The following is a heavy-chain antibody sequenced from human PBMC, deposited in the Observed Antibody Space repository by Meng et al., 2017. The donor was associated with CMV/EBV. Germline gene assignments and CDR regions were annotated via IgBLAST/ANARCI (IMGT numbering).Heavy chain of an antibody. V-gene: IGHV3-30*04. CDR2: ISYDGSNK. Sequence: GESLKISCAASGFTFSSYAMHWVRQAPGKGLEWVAVISYDGSNKYYADSVKGRFTISRDNSKNTLYLQMNSLRAEDTAVYYCATRYCSSTSCHPYYYGMDVWGQGTTVTVSS. CDR1: GFTFSSYA. CDR3: ATRYCSSTSCHPYYYGMDV. J-gene: IGHJ6*02. D-gene: IGHD2-2*01.